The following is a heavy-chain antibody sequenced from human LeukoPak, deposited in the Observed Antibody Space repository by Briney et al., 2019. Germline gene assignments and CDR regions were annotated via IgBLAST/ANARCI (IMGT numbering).Heavy chain of an antibody. CDR1: GGSISSGSYY. CDR2: IYTSGST. J-gene: IGHJ4*02. Sequence: SETLSLTCTVSGGSISSGSYYWSWIRQPAGKGLEWIGRIYTSGSTNYNPSLKSRVTMSVDTSKNQFSLKLSSVTAADTAVYYCARSVSWYRYDYWGQGTLVTVSS. D-gene: IGHD6-13*01. V-gene: IGHV4-61*02. CDR3: ARSVSWYRYDY.